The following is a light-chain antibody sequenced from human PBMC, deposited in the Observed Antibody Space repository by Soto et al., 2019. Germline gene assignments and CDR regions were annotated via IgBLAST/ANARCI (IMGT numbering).Light chain of an antibody. CDR2: EGS. CDR3: CSYAGSSTYVV. J-gene: IGLJ2*01. V-gene: IGLV2-23*01. Sequence: QSVLTQPASVSGSPGQSITISCTGTSSDVGSYNLVSWYQQHPGKAPKLMIHEGSKRPSGVSNRFSGFKSGNTASLTISGLRAEDEADYYCCSYAGSSTYVVFGGGTKLTVL. CDR1: SSDVGSYNL.